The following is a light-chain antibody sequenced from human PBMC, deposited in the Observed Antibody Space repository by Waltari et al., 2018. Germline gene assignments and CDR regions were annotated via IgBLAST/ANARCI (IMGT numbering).Light chain of an antibody. V-gene: IGKV3-20*01. J-gene: IGKJ1*01. CDR2: TTS. Sequence: DIVLTQSPRTLSLSPGETATLSCRASQAVSFYLAWYQQKPGQAPRPLIYTTSTRATGISDRFSGSGSGTDFTLTISRLEPEDSAVYYCQQYGNSQETFGQGTEVEIK. CDR3: QQYGNSQET. CDR1: QAVSFY.